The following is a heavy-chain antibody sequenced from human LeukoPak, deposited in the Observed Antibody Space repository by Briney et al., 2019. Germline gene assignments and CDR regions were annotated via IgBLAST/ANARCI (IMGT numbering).Heavy chain of an antibody. D-gene: IGHD2-21*02. CDR3: ARDLTTAIPLEG. J-gene: IGHJ4*02. Sequence: GGSLRLSCAPSGFTFSSYSMNWVRQAPGKGLEWVSSISSSSSYIYYADSVKGRFTISRDNAKNSLYLQMTTLRAEDTPVYYCARDLTTAIPLEGWGQGTLVTVSS. CDR1: GFTFSSYS. V-gene: IGHV3-21*01. CDR2: ISSSSSYI.